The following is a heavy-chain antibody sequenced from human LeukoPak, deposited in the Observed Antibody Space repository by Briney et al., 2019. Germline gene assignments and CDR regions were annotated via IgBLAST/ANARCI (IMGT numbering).Heavy chain of an antibody. J-gene: IGHJ6*02. Sequence: GGSLRLSCAASGFTFDDYAMHWVRQAPGKGLEWVSGISWNSGSIGYADSVKGRFTISRDNAKNFLYLQMNSLRAEDTALYYCAKVRSPYYYYYGMDVWGQGTTVTVSS. CDR3: AKVRSPYYYYYGMDV. CDR1: GFTFDDYA. V-gene: IGHV3-9*01. CDR2: ISWNSGSI.